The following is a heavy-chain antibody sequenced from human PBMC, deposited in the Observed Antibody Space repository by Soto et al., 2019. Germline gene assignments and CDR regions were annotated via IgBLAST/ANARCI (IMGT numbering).Heavy chain of an antibody. CDR2: ITSICDTA. Sequence: QVQLVQSGAEVKKPESSVKVSCKASGGTFSSYAISWVRQAPGQGLEWMGGITSICDTANYGQKFQGRVKMPAHESTSPAYMELSSLRSEDTAVYYCAGGISGWPLYYYDMDVWGQGTTVTVSS. CDR3: AGGISGWPLYYYDMDV. D-gene: IGHD6-19*01. J-gene: IGHJ6*02. CDR1: GGTFSSYA. V-gene: IGHV1-69*01.